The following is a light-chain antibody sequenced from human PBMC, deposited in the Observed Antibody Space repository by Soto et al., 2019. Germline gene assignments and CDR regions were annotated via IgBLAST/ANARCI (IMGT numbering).Light chain of an antibody. V-gene: IGKV1-33*01. Sequence: DIQMTQSPSSLSASVGDRVTITCQASQDIRKYLNWYQQKPGRAPKLLIYGASNLETGVPSRFSGSGYGTDFTFTISSLQPEGIATYYCQHYDNLPPFTFGPGTKVAIK. CDR1: QDIRKY. J-gene: IGKJ3*01. CDR2: GAS. CDR3: QHYDNLPPFT.